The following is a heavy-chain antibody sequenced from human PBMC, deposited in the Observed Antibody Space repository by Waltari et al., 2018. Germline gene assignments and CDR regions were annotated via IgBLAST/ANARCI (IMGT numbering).Heavy chain of an antibody. Sequence: QLQLQESGPGLVKPSETLSFTCTVSGGSISSSSYYWGWIRQPPGKGLEWIGRIYYSGSPYYNPALKRRVTISVDTSKNQFSLKLSSVTAADTAVYYCATKRESSASGFDYWGQGTLVTVSS. V-gene: IGHV4-39*01. CDR3: ATKRESSASGFDY. CDR2: IYYSGSP. D-gene: IGHD6-19*01. CDR1: GGSISSSSYY. J-gene: IGHJ4*02.